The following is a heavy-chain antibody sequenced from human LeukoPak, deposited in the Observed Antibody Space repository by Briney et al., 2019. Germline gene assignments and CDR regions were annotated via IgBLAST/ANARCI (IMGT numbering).Heavy chain of an antibody. Sequence: GASVKVSCKATGYIFSNYGISWVRQAPGQGLEWMGIINPSGGSTSYAQKFQGRVTMTRDTSTSTVYMELSSLRSEDTAVYYCARDSGYCGGDCSMNIGYWGQGTLVTVSS. CDR3: ARDSGYCGGDCSMNIGY. CDR1: GYIFSNYG. D-gene: IGHD2-21*02. V-gene: IGHV1-46*01. CDR2: INPSGGST. J-gene: IGHJ4*02.